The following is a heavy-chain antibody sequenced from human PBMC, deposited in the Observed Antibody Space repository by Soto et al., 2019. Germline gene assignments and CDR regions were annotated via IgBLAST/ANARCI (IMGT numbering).Heavy chain of an antibody. CDR1: GGSISSGGYY. Sequence: SETLSLTYTVSGGSISSGGYYWSWIRQHPGKGLEWIGYIYYSGSTYYNPSLKSRVTISVDTSKNQFSLKLSSVTAADTAVYYCARVRTNKRYFDYWGQGTLVTVP. CDR2: IYYSGST. J-gene: IGHJ4*02. CDR3: ARVRTNKRYFDY. V-gene: IGHV4-31*03.